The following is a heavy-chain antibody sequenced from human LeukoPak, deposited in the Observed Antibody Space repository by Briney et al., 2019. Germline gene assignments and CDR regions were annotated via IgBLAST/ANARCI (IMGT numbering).Heavy chain of an antibody. D-gene: IGHD2-21*01. CDR2: IDPSDSYI. CDR1: GYSYTNYW. J-gene: IGHJ4*02. CDR3: ARQPRGRVVFDY. V-gene: IGHV5-10-1*01. Sequence: KSGESLKISCKGSGYSYTNYWISWVRQMPGKGLEWMGRIDPSDSYINHSPSFQGHVSISADKSVSTAYLQWSSLKASDSAMYYCARQPRGRVVFDYLGQGTLVTVSS.